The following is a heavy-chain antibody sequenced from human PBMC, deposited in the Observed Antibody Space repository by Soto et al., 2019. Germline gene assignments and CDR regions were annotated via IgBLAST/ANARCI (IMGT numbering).Heavy chain of an antibody. Sequence: PGESMKISCKGYGYSFTIYWMSWVREMPGKGLEWMGRMDPSDSYTNYSPSFQGHVTISADKSISTAYLQWSSMKASDTAMYYCERSTHCSNGVCLDYARDVWGQGTTVMVSS. J-gene: IGHJ6*02. CDR2: MDPSDSYT. V-gene: IGHV5-10-1*01. CDR3: ERSTHCSNGVCLDYARDV. CDR1: GYSFTIYW. D-gene: IGHD2-8*01.